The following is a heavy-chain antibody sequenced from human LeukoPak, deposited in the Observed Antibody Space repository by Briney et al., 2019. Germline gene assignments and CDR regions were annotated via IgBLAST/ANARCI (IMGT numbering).Heavy chain of an antibody. CDR2: INPNSGGT. D-gene: IGHD6-19*01. CDR1: GYTFTGYY. J-gene: IGHJ5*02. Sequence: ASVKVSCKASGYTFTGYYMHWVRQAPGQGLERMGRINPNSGGTNYAQKFQGRVTMTRDTSISTAYMELSRLRSDDTAVYYCARLYSSGWEWFDPWGQGTLVTVSS. V-gene: IGHV1-2*06. CDR3: ARLYSSGWEWFDP.